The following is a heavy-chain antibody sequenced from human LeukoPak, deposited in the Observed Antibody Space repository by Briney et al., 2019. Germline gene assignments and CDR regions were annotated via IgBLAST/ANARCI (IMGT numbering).Heavy chain of an antibody. Sequence: GASVKVSCKASGYTFTSYDINWVRQATGQGLEWIGWMNPNSGNTGYAQKFQGRVTMTRNTSISTAYMELSSLRSEDTAVYYCARGGFRTYYDILTGENWFDPWGQGTLVTVSS. CDR1: GYTFTSYD. CDR2: MNPNSGNT. CDR3: ARGGFRTYYDILTGENWFDP. V-gene: IGHV1-8*01. J-gene: IGHJ5*02. D-gene: IGHD3-9*01.